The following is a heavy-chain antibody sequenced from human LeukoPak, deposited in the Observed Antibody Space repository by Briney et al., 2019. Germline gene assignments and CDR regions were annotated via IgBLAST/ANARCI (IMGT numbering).Heavy chain of an antibody. CDR1: GFTFSSYS. CDR2: TSSSSSYI. D-gene: IGHD6-13*01. J-gene: IGHJ6*04. V-gene: IGHV3-21*01. Sequence: GGSLRLSCAASGFTFSSYSMNWVRQAPGKGLEWVSSTSSSSSYIYYADSVKGRFTISRDNAKNSLYLQMNSLRAEDTAVYYCARDAYSSSWYPMDVWGKGTTVTVSS. CDR3: ARDAYSSSWYPMDV.